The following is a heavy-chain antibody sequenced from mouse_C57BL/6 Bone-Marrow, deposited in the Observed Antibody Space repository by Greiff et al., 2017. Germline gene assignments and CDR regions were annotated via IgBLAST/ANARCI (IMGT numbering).Heavy chain of an antibody. CDR3: ARRDGSSPWSFED. V-gene: IGHV1-19*01. J-gene: IGHJ1*03. Sequence: EVQLQQSGPVLVKPGASVKMSCKASGYTFTDYYMNWVKQSHGKSLEWIGDINPYNGGTSYNQKFKGKATLTVDKTSSTAYMELNSLTSEDSAVDDSARRDGSSPWSFEDWGTGTTVTVSS. CDR2: INPYNGGT. CDR1: GYTFTDYY. D-gene: IGHD1-1*01.